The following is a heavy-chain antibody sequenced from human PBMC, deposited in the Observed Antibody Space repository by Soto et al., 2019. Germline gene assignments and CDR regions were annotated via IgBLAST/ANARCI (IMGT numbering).Heavy chain of an antibody. J-gene: IGHJ4*02. CDR1: GFTFSSHG. Sequence: PGGSLRLSCAASGFTFSSHGMHWVRQAPGKGLEWVALISYDGSTKYYADSVKRRFTVSRDNSKNTLYLQMNSLRPEDTALYYCAKAKTNYYDSSVYYSYYFDYWGRGTLVTVSS. D-gene: IGHD3-22*01. CDR2: ISYDGSTK. CDR3: AKAKTNYYDSSVYYSYYFDY. V-gene: IGHV3-30*18.